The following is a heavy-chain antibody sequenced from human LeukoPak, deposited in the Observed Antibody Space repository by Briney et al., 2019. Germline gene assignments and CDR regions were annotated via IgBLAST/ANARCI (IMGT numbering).Heavy chain of an antibody. J-gene: IGHJ4*02. V-gene: IGHV4-34*01. CDR3: ARTRPYSYGGPDY. Sequence: SETLSLTCAVYGGSFSGYYWSWIRQPPGKGLEWIGEINHSGSTNYNPSLKSRVTISVDTSKNQFSLKLSSVTAADTAVYYCARTRPYSYGGPDYWGQGTLVTVSS. CDR1: GGSFSGYY. D-gene: IGHD5-18*01. CDR2: INHSGST.